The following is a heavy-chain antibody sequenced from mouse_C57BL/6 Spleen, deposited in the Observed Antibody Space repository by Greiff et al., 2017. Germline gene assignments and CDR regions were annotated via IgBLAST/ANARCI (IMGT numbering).Heavy chain of an antibody. V-gene: IGHV5-16*01. CDR1: GFTFSDYY. CDR2: INYDGGST. CDR3: ARVRGRGIYYALDY. J-gene: IGHJ4*01. Sequence: EVMLLESEGGLVQPGSSMKLSCTASGFTFSDYYMAWVRQVPEKGLEWVANINYDGGSTYYLDPLKSRFIISRDNAKNTLYLQMSRLKSEDTATYYCARVRGRGIYYALDYWGQGTSVTVSS. D-gene: IGHD1-1*01.